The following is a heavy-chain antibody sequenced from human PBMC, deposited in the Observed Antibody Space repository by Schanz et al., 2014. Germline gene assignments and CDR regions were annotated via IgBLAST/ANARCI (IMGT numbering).Heavy chain of an antibody. V-gene: IGHV3-74*01. CDR3: TRSYYDFSWGSYRFRAFDI. CDR1: GFSFSSYS. D-gene: IGHD3-16*02. Sequence: EADLVESGGGLIQRGESLRLSCSASGFSFSSYSMNWVRQAPGKGLEWVSCTNGDGTNAKYADSVKGRFTISRDNAKKTLSLQMISLRAEDTAIYFCTRSYYDFSWGSYRFRAFDIWGQGTTVIVSS. CDR2: TNGDGTNA. J-gene: IGHJ3*02.